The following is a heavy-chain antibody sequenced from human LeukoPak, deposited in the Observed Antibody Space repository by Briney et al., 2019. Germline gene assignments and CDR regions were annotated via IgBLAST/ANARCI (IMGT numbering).Heavy chain of an antibody. Sequence: SETLSLTCTVSGGSISSGGYSWSWIRQHPGKGLEWIGYIYYSGSTNYSPSLKSRVTISLDTSKNQFSLKLSSVTAADTAVYYCAGHHPRNTVDFWGQGTLVTVSS. CDR2: IYYSGST. V-gene: IGHV4-61*08. CDR1: GGSISSGGYS. D-gene: IGHD2/OR15-2a*01. J-gene: IGHJ4*02. CDR3: AGHHPRNTVDF.